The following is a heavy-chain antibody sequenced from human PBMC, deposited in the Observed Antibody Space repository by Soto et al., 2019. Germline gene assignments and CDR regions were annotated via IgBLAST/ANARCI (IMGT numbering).Heavy chain of an antibody. V-gene: IGHV3-30*18. D-gene: IGHD3-10*01. CDR3: AKDSRLLLWFGELNYGMDV. J-gene: IGHJ6*02. CDR1: GFTFSSYG. CDR2: ISYDGSNK. Sequence: VGSLRLSCAASGFTFSSYGMHWVRQAPGKGLEWVAVISYDGSNKYYADSVKGRFTISRDNSKNTLYLQMNSLRAEDTAVYYCAKDSRLLLWFGELNYGMDVWGQGTTVTVSS.